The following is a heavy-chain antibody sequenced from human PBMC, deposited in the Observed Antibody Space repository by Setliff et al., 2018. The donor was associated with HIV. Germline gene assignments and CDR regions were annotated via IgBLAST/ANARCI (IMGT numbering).Heavy chain of an antibody. D-gene: IGHD1-26*01. Sequence: SVKVSCKISGYTLTEVSMHWVRQAPGKGLEWMGYFDPQDGKTIYAQKFQGRVTITADESTSTAYMELSSLRSEDTAVYYCARAHSGSYYYYYYMDVWGKGTTVTVSS. V-gene: IGHV1-24*01. CDR2: FDPQDGKT. J-gene: IGHJ6*03. CDR3: ARAHSGSYYYYYYMDV. CDR1: GYTLTEVS.